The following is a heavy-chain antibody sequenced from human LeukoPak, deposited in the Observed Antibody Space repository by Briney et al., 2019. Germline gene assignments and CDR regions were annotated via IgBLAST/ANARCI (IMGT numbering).Heavy chain of an antibody. CDR2: IYPGDPDT. J-gene: IGHJ4*02. D-gene: IGHD3-9*01. CDR3: ARRVEVLTGYFES. Sequence: GESLKISCKGSGYNFDKYWIGWVRQKPGEGLEWMGIIYPGDPDTRYSPSVQGQVTFSVDKSLNTAYMQWNSLKASDTGMYYCARRVEVLTGYFESWGQGTLVSVSS. V-gene: IGHV5-51*01. CDR1: GYNFDKYW.